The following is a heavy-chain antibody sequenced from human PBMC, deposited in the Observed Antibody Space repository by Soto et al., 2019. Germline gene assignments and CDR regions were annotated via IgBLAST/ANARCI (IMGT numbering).Heavy chain of an antibody. CDR3: ARGGGRELPQAYWFDP. J-gene: IGHJ5*02. D-gene: IGHD1-26*01. Sequence: QVQLVQSGAEVKKPGASVKVSCKASGYTFTGYYMHWVRQAPGQGLEWMGWINPNSGGTNYAQKFKGRVPKNRDTSISTAYMGLSRLRSDDTAVYYCARGGGRELPQAYWFDPWGQGTLVTVSS. CDR2: INPNSGGT. V-gene: IGHV1-2*02. CDR1: GYTFTGYY.